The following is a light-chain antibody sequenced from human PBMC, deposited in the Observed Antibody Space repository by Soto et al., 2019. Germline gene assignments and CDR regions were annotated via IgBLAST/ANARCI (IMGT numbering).Light chain of an antibody. V-gene: IGKV3-20*01. J-gene: IGKJ1*01. Sequence: DIVLTQSPATLSLSPGERATLSCRASQNFDSNYLSCYQQKTPQAPTILLFVAAGRAAGSPDRFSGSGAGTTDSLPIISRQQSDDFAYYCWQQDSRSWTFGQGTKVDIK. CDR3: QQDSRSWT. CDR1: QNFDSNY. CDR2: VAA.